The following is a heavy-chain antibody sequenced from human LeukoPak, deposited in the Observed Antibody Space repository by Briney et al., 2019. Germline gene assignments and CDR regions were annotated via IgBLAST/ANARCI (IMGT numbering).Heavy chain of an antibody. CDR3: ARVYLERLTAGYFDH. CDR2: IQNNGVNE. CDR1: GFSFSSYG. Sequence: GGSLRLTCAASGFSFSSYGMHWVRQAPGKGLQWVAHIQNNGVNEHYADSVKGRFTISRDNSKDTLYLQVNSLRDEDSAAYYCARVYLERLTAGYFDHWGQGTWVTVSP. V-gene: IGHV3-30*19. J-gene: IGHJ4*02. D-gene: IGHD2-8*01.